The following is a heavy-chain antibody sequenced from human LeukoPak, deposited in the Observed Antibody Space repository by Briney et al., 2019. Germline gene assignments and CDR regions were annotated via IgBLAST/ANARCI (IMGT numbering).Heavy chain of an antibody. CDR2: IKSKTDGGTT. V-gene: IGHV3-15*01. D-gene: IGHD6-13*01. Sequence: PGRSLRLSCAASGFTFSNAWMSWVRQAPGKGLEWVGRIKSKTDGGTTDYAAPVKGRFTISRDDSKNTLYLQMNSLKTEDTAVYYCTTDPSGFYSSSWYVGDWFDPWGQGTLVTVSS. CDR1: GFTFSNAW. CDR3: TTDPSGFYSSSWYVGDWFDP. J-gene: IGHJ5*02.